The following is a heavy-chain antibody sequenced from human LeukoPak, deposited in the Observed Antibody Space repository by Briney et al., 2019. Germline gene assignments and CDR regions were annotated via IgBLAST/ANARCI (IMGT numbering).Heavy chain of an antibody. CDR3: AKDLGMVRGVNFDY. CDR1: GITVSNNY. J-gene: IGHJ4*02. Sequence: PGGSLRLSCAASGITVSNNYMNWVRQAPGKGLGWVSLIYSSGSTYYADSVKGRFTISRDNSKNTLYLQMNSLRAEDTAVYYCAKDLGMVRGVNFDYWGQGTLVTVSS. CDR2: IYSSGST. V-gene: IGHV3-53*01. D-gene: IGHD3-10*01.